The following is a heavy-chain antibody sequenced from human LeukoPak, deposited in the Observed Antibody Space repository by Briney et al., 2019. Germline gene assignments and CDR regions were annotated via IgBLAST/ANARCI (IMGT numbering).Heavy chain of an antibody. CDR2: IWPDGSIK. J-gene: IGHJ4*02. CDR3: ARHNHGYDWDF. D-gene: IGHD5-12*01. CDR1: GFPFSSYG. V-gene: IGHV3-33*01. Sequence: GGSLRLSCTASGFPFSSYGMHWVRQGPGKGLVWVTVIWPDGSIKYYADSVKGRFTVSRDNSKNTLYLQMNSLRAEDTAVYYCARHNHGYDWDFWGQGTLVTVSS.